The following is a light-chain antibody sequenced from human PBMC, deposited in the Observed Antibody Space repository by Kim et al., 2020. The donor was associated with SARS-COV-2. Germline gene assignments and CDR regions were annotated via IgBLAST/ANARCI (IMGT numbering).Light chain of an antibody. CDR3: QHDINWPPI. CDR2: GAT. Sequence: PPERSAPPSCSASRSSSSNLAWHQKTPGQAPRLLFYGATTRATGIPTRCSGGAAGTEFTLTSSRLQSEDFVDYYCQHDINWPPIFGQGTKVDIK. V-gene: IGKV3-15*01. J-gene: IGKJ1*01. CDR1: RSSSSN.